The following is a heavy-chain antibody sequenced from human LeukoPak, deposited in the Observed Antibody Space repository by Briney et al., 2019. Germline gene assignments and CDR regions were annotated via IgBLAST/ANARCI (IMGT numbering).Heavy chain of an antibody. CDR3: ARDRRNRRWFEP. Sequence: TSETLSLTCTVSGGSISSYYWSWIRQPPGKGLEWIGYIYYSGSTNYNPSLKSRVTISVDTSKNQFSLKLSSVTAADTAVYYCARDRRNRRWFEPWGQGTLVTVSS. CDR2: IYYSGST. CDR1: GGSISSYY. D-gene: IGHD1/OR15-1a*01. V-gene: IGHV4-59*01. J-gene: IGHJ5*02.